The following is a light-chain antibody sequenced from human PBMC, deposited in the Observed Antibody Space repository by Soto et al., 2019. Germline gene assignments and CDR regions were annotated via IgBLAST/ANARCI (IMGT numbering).Light chain of an antibody. CDR1: SSNIGSNT. CDR3: AAWDDSLNGVV. CDR2: SNN. J-gene: IGLJ2*01. Sequence: QSVLTQPPSASGTPGQRVTISCSGSSSNIGSNTVNWYQQLPGTAPKLLIYSNNQRPSGVPDRFSGSKSGTSASLAISGLPSDDEADYYCAAWDDSLNGVVLGGGTKLTVL. V-gene: IGLV1-44*01.